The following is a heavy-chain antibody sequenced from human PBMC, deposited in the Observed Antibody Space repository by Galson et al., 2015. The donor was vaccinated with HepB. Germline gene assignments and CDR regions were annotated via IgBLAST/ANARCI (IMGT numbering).Heavy chain of an antibody. D-gene: IGHD6-6*01. V-gene: IGHV4-4*02. Sequence: ETLSLTCTVSGGSISSSDWWSWVRQPPGKGLEWIGEIYHSGSTNYTPSLKSRVTISVDKSKNQFSLKLSSVTAADTAVYYCARERQEYFSSPGDYWGQGTLVTVSS. CDR3: ARERQEYFSSPGDY. CDR2: IYHSGST. J-gene: IGHJ4*02. CDR1: GGSISSSDW.